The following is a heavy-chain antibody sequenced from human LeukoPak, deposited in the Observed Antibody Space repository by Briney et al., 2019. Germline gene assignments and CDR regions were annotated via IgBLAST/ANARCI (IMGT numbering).Heavy chain of an antibody. CDR1: GGSISSGGYY. CDR2: VFYSGST. J-gene: IGHJ4*02. CDR3: ARHRGSSWNYFDY. D-gene: IGHD6-13*01. V-gene: IGHV4-61*08. Sequence: SQTLSLTCTVSGGSISSGGYYWSWIRQPPGKELEWIGYVFYSGSTSYNPSLKSRVTISVDTSKNQFSLKLTSVTAADTAAYYCARHRGSSWNYFDYWGQGTLVTVSS.